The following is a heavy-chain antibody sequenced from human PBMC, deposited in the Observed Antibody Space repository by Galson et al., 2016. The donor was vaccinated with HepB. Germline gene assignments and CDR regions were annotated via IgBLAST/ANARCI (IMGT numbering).Heavy chain of an antibody. D-gene: IGHD2-2*01. V-gene: IGHV3-33*01. CDR2: VWHDGTQK. CDR1: GFKFNKYG. Sequence: SLRLSCAASGFKFNKYGMHWVRQAPGKGLEWVAVVWHDGTQKDYAESVKGRFTISRDKSKNTLYLQMDRLRVEDTALYYCARDWGQDQPIDYWGQGTLVAVSS. CDR3: ARDWGQDQPIDY. J-gene: IGHJ4*02.